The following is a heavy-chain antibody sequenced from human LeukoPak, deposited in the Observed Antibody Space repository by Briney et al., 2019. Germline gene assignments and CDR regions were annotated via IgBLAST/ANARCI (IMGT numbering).Heavy chain of an antibody. D-gene: IGHD3-9*01. V-gene: IGHV4-59*12. Sequence: PSETLSLTCTVSGGSISSYYWSWIRQPPGKGLEWIGYIYYSGSTNYNPSLKSRVTISVDTSKNQFSLRLSSVTAEDTAVYYCARDDILTGYYSPYYYYYGMDVWGQGTMVTVSS. CDR2: IYYSGST. J-gene: IGHJ6*02. CDR1: GGSISSYY. CDR3: ARDDILTGYYSPYYYYYGMDV.